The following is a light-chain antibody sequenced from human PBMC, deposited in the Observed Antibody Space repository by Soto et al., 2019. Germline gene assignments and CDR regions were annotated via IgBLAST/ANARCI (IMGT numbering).Light chain of an antibody. Sequence: QSVLTQPPSASGTPGRRVTISCSGSSSNIGSNTVNWYQQLPGTAPKLLIYSNNQRPSGVPDRFSGSKSGTSASLAISGLQSEDEADYYCAAWDDSLKAVFGGGTKLTVL. CDR3: AAWDDSLKAV. V-gene: IGLV1-44*01. CDR2: SNN. CDR1: SSNIGSNT. J-gene: IGLJ3*02.